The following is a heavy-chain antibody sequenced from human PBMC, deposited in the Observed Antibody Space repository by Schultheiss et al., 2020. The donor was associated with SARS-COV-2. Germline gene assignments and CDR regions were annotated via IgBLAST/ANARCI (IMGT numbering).Heavy chain of an antibody. Sequence: GESLKISCAASGFTVSSNHMNWVRQAPGKGLEWVSVFYSGGTTYYADSVKGRFTISRDNSKNTLYLQMNSLRAEDTAVYYCAGAAGRYDSSDYYVYWGQGTLVTVSS. D-gene: IGHD3-22*01. CDR1: GFTVSSNH. V-gene: IGHV3-53*01. J-gene: IGHJ4*02. CDR2: FYSGGTT. CDR3: AGAAGRYDSSDYYVY.